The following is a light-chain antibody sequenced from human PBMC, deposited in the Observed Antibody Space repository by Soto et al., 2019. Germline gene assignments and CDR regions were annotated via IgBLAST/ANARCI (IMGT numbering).Light chain of an antibody. CDR3: QSFDSSLRAYV. CDR2: NNL. CDR1: SSNFGAGYE. V-gene: IGLV1-40*01. Sequence: QSALTQPPSVSGAPGQRVTISCTGSSSNFGAGYEVHWYKQLPGAAPTLVIFNNLNRPSGVPERCSGSKSGTSASLVISGLQAEDEADYYCQSFDSSLRAYVFGSGTKVTVL. J-gene: IGLJ1*01.